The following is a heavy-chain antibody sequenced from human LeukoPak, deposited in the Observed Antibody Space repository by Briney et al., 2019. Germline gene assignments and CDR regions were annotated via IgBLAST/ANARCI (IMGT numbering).Heavy chain of an antibody. D-gene: IGHD3-10*01. Sequence: PGRSLRLSCAASGFTLNTYGMHWVRQAPGKGLEWVALISLDGSNKDYADSVKGRFTISRDNSKNTLYVEMTSLRAEDTAVYYCARDLRKGRYFDYWGQGTLVTVSS. CDR3: ARDLRKGRYFDY. V-gene: IGHV3-30*03. CDR1: GFTLNTYG. J-gene: IGHJ4*02. CDR2: ISLDGSNK.